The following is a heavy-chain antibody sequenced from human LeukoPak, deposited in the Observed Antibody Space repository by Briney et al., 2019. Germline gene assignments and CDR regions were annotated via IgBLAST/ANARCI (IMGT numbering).Heavy chain of an antibody. V-gene: IGHV1-2*02. Sequence: ASVKVSCKASGYTFPGYYMHWVRQAPGQGVEWMVWLNPNSGGTNYAQKFQGRVTMTRDTSISTAYMELSRLRSDDTAVYYCARDSSGWYFDYWGQGTLVTVSS. J-gene: IGHJ4*02. CDR3: ARDSSGWYFDY. D-gene: IGHD6-19*01. CDR1: GYTFPGYY. CDR2: LNPNSGGT.